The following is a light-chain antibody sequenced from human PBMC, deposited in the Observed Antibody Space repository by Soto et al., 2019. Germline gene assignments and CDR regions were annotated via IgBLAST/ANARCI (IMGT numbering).Light chain of an antibody. CDR3: QQSYNNPLT. J-gene: IGKJ4*01. Sequence: DIQMTQSPSSLSAYLGDRVTITCRASQRISAYLNWYQHKPGKAPRLLIYTASSLQSGVPSRFSGSGSGTDFTLTISSLQPEDFATYYCQQSYNNPLTFGGGTKVDIK. CDR1: QRISAY. V-gene: IGKV1-39*01. CDR2: TAS.